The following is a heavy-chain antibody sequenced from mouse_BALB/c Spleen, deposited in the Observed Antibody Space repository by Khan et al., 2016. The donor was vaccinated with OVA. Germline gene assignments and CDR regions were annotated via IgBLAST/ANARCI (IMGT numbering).Heavy chain of an antibody. Sequence: EVKLVESGGDLVKPGGSLKLSCAASGFTFSSYSMSWVRQTPDKRLEWVATISSGGDYTYYPDSVKGRFTISRDNAKNTLYLQMSSLKSEYTAMYYCASHLTGSFAYWGQGTLVTVSA. CDR2: ISSGGDYT. D-gene: IGHD4-1*01. CDR1: GFTFSSYS. V-gene: IGHV5-6*01. J-gene: IGHJ3*01. CDR3: ASHLTGSFAY.